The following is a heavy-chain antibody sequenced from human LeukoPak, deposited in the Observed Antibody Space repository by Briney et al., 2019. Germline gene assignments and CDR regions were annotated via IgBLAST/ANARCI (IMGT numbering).Heavy chain of an antibody. D-gene: IGHD3-22*01. V-gene: IGHV3-30-3*01. CDR1: GFTFSSYA. CDR3: AGGYRGSGSPPPYAFDI. J-gene: IGHJ3*02. Sequence: PGGSLRLSCAASGFTFSSYAMHWVRQAPGKGLEWVAVISYDGSNKYYADSVKGRFTISRDNAKNSLYLQMNSLRAEDTAVYYCAGGYRGSGSPPPYAFDIWGQGTMVTVSS. CDR2: ISYDGSNK.